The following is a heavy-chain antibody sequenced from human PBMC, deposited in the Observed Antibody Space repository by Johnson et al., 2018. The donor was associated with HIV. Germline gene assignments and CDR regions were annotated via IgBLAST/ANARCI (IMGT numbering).Heavy chain of an antibody. CDR2: ISGTGGST. Sequence: EVQLVESGGGVVQPGRSLRLSCAASGFTFSSYAMSWVRQATGKGLEWVSAISGTGGSTYYADSVKCRFTISRDNSKNPLYLQMNSLRAEDTAVYYCARHITSSTMGAFDIWGQGTMVTVSS. J-gene: IGHJ3*02. CDR3: ARHITSSTMGAFDI. CDR1: GFTFSSYA. D-gene: IGHD6-6*01. V-gene: IGHV3-23*04.